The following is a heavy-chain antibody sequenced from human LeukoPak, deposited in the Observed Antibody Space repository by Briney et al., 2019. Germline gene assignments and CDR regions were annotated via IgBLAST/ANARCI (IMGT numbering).Heavy chain of an antibody. Sequence: PGGSLRLSCAASGFTFSSYSMNWVRQAPGKGLEWVSVIYSGGSTYYADSVKGRFTISRDNSKNTLYLQMNSLRAEDTAVYYCARDPPLWFGGQGTLVTVSS. D-gene: IGHD3-10*01. J-gene: IGHJ4*02. V-gene: IGHV3-66*01. CDR1: GFTFSSYS. CDR2: IYSGGST. CDR3: ARDPPLWF.